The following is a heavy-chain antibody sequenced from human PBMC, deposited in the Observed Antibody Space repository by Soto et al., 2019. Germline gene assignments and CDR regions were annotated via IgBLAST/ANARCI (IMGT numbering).Heavy chain of an antibody. Sequence: PGGSLRLSCAASGFTFSTYWMTWFRQAPGKGLEWVADMNQDGGEKYYVDAVKGRFTISRDNAKTSLYLQMNSLRVEDTAVYYCARVHSSPSNCYNLSYGRDVWGQGTTVTVSS. V-gene: IGHV3-7*04. CDR1: GFTFSTYW. D-gene: IGHD2-2*02. CDR2: MNQDGGEK. CDR3: ARVHSSPSNCYNLSYGRDV. J-gene: IGHJ6*02.